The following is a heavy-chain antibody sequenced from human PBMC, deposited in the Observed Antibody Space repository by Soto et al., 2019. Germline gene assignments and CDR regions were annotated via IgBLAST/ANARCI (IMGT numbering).Heavy chain of an antibody. J-gene: IGHJ4*02. Sequence: LSLTCTVSGGSISTYYWSWIRQPPGKGLEWIAYVYYNGFTNYNPSLMSRVTMSVDTFRNQFSLRLNSVTAADTAMYYCARVSYDVVYYFDPWGQGTLVTVSS. V-gene: IGHV4-59*01. D-gene: IGHD2-15*01. CDR2: VYYNGFT. CDR1: GGSISTYY. CDR3: ARVSYDVVYYFDP.